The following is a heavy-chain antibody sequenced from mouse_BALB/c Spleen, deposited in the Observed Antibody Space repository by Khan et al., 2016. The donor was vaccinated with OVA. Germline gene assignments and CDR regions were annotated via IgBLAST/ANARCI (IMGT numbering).Heavy chain of an antibody. Sequence: VQLQESGAELAKPGASVKMSCKASGYTFSNYWIHWVKQRPGQGLEWIGYINPSSGHTYYNQTFNDKATLTTDKSSSTAYMQLSSLTSEDYAVYYCARDRIDYWGQGTTVTVSS. CDR2: INPSSGHT. J-gene: IGHJ2*01. CDR1: GYTFSNYW. CDR3: ARDRIDY. V-gene: IGHV1-7*01.